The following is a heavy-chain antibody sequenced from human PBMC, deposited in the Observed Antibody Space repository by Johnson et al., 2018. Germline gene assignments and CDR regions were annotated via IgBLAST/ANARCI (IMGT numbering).Heavy chain of an antibody. V-gene: IGHV3-23*04. Sequence: VQLVEYGGGLVQRGGSLRLSCATSGFTFNTCAMNWVRQAPGKGLEWVSGISASGDTTWYSDSVKGRFAISRDNSKKTLYLQMNSLRAEDTALYFCARVGSYGYFQADYWGQGTLVTVSS. CDR1: GFTFNTCA. CDR3: ARVGSYGYFQADY. CDR2: ISASGDTT. J-gene: IGHJ4*02. D-gene: IGHD3-16*01.